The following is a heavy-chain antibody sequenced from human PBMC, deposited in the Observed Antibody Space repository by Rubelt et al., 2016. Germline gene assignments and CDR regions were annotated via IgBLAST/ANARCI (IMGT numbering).Heavy chain of an antibody. Sequence: EVQLVESGGGLVQPGGSLRLSCAASGFTFSSYSMNWVRQAPGKGLEWVSYISSSSSTIYYADSVRGRFTNSVDNARNSLYRQMNSLRDEDTAVYYCATQGYCSSTSCYGAYWGQGTLVTVSS. J-gene: IGHJ4*02. CDR2: ISSSSSTI. D-gene: IGHD2-2*01. V-gene: IGHV3-48*02. CDR1: GFTFSSYS. CDR3: ATQGYCSSTSCYGAY.